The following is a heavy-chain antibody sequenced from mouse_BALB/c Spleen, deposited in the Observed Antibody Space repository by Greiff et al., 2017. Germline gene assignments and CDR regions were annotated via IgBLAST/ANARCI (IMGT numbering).Heavy chain of an antibody. J-gene: IGHJ3*01. CDR2: INPSTGYT. V-gene: IGHV1-7*01. CDR1: GYTFTSYW. D-gene: IGHD2-4*01. Sequence: VQLQQSGAELAKPGASVKMSCKASGYTFTSYWMHWVKQRPGQGLEWIGYINPSTGYTEYNQKFKDKATLTADKSSSTAYMQLSSLTSEDSAVYYCARTGPYDYDAWFAYWGQGTLVTVSA. CDR3: ARTGPYDYDAWFAY.